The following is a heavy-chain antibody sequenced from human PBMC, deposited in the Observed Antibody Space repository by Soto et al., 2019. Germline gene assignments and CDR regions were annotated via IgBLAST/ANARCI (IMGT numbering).Heavy chain of an antibody. Sequence: SETLSLTCTVSGGSITSSSFYWGWIRQPPGKGLEWIGFIYYSGSTYYNPSLKSRVTISVDTSESQFSLNLNSVTAADTAVYYCARGYDILTGPLDYWGPGTLVTVSS. D-gene: IGHD3-9*01. CDR2: IYYSGST. CDR1: GGSITSSSFY. CDR3: ARGYDILTGPLDY. J-gene: IGHJ4*02. V-gene: IGHV4-39*01.